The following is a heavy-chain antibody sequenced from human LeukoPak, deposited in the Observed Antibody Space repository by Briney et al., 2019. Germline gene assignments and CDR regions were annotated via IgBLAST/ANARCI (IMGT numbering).Heavy chain of an antibody. V-gene: IGHV4-31*03. CDR2: IYYTGST. D-gene: IGHD3-22*01. CDR1: GGSISSGGYY. J-gene: IGHJ4*02. Sequence: SQTLSLTCTVSGGSISSGGYYWSWIRQHPGKGLEWIAYIYYTGSTYYNPSLKSRLTISVDTSKNHFSLRLSSMTAADTAVYYCARTYYYDSSGPLNYWGQGTLVTVSS. CDR3: ARTYYYDSSGPLNY.